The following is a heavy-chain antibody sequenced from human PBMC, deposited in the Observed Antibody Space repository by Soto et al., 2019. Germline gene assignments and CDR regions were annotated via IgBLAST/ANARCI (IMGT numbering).Heavy chain of an antibody. D-gene: IGHD3-22*01. Sequence: GGSLRLSCAASRFTFSDSYMSWIRQAPGKGLEWVSHISSSGSTIYYADSVKGRFTISRDNAKNSLYLQMNSLRAEDTAVYYCARQKAWTGEWLSLYAPGMDVWGQGTTVTVSS. V-gene: IGHV3-11*01. J-gene: IGHJ6*02. CDR3: ARQKAWTGEWLSLYAPGMDV. CDR1: RFTFSDSY. CDR2: ISSSGSTI.